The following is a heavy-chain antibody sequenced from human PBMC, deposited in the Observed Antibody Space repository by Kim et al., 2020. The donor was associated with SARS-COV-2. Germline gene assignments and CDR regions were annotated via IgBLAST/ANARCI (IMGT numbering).Heavy chain of an antibody. CDR2: IIPILGIA. CDR1: GGTFSSYA. V-gene: IGHV1-69*04. D-gene: IGHD3-22*01. J-gene: IGHJ5*02. Sequence: SVKVSCKASGGTFSSYAISWVRQAPGQGLEWMGRIIPILGIANYAQKFQGRVTITADKSTSTAYMELSSLRSEDTAVYYCARVFYDSSGYEGDWFDPWGQGTLVTVSS. CDR3: ARVFYDSSGYEGDWFDP.